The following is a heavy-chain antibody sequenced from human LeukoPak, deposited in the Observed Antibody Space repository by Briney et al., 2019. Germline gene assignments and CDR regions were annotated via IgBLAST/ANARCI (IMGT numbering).Heavy chain of an antibody. CDR1: GFTFSSYR. V-gene: IGHV3-7*01. J-gene: IGHJ4*02. CDR3: ARDVAMVRGVDNYFDY. CDR2: IKQDGSEK. Sequence: GGSLRLSCAASGFTFSSYRMSWVRQAPGKGLEWVANIKQDGSEKYYVDSVKGRFTISRDNAKNSLYLQMNSLRAEDTAVYYCARDVAMVRGVDNYFDYWGQGTLVTVSS. D-gene: IGHD3-10*01.